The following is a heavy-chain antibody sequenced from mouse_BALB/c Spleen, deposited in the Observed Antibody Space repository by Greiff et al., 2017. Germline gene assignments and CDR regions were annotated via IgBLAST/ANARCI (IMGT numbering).Heavy chain of an antibody. V-gene: IGHV2-9*02. J-gene: IGHJ2*01. CDR2: IWAGGST. CDR1: GFSLTSYG. D-gene: IGHD2-14*01. Sequence: VKLMESGPGLVAPSQSLSITCTVSGFSLTSYGVHWVRQPPGKGLEWLGVIWAGGSTNYNSALMSRLSISKDNSKSQVFLKMNSLQTDDTAMYYGARDWGYRFDYGGQGTTRTVSS. CDR3: ARDWGYRFDY.